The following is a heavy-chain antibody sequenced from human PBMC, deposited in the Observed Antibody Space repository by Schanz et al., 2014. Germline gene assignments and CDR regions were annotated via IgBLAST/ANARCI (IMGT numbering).Heavy chain of an antibody. CDR2: ISNRGTTT. CDR3: AKEESPPSLVDY. J-gene: IGHJ4*02. V-gene: IGHV3-48*03. Sequence: EVQLVESGGGLVKPGGSLRLSCAVSGFTFKGYAMNWVRQGPGKGVEAISYISNRGTTTNYADSVKGRFTVSRDNSKNTVYLQMNSLRAEDTAVYYCAKEESPPSLVDYWGQGTLVTVSS. CDR1: GFTFKGYA.